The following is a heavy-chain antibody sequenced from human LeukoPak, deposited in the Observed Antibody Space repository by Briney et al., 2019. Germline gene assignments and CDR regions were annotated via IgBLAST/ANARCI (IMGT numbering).Heavy chain of an antibody. CDR2: IYYSGST. CDR1: GGSISSGGYY. D-gene: IGHD1-1*01. CDR3: AREGGGSTTSFDY. J-gene: IGHJ4*02. V-gene: IGHV4-31*03. Sequence: SETLSLTCTVSGGSISSGGYYWSWIRQHPGKGLEWIGYIYYSGSTYYNPSLKSRVTISVDTSKNQFSLKPSSVTAADTAVYYCAREGGGSTTSFDYWGQGTLVTVSS.